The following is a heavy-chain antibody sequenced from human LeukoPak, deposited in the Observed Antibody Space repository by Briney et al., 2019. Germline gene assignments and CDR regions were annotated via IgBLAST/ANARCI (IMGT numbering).Heavy chain of an antibody. V-gene: IGHV4-4*07. CDR2: IYTSGST. CDR3: ARGTAVAATDY. Sequence: SETLSLTCTVSGGPISSYFWSWIRQPAGRGLEWIGRIYTSGSTNYNPSLKSRVTMSVDTSKNQFSLKLSSVTAADTAVYYCARGTAVAATDYWGQGTLVTVSS. J-gene: IGHJ4*02. CDR1: GGPISSYF. D-gene: IGHD6-19*01.